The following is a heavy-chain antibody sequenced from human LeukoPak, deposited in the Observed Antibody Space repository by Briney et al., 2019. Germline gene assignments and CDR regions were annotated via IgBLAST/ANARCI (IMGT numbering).Heavy chain of an antibody. V-gene: IGHV3-7*01. CDR3: ANKARAGRFDY. D-gene: IGHD6-13*01. Sequence: PGGSLRLSCAASRFTLSNYWMSWVRQAPGKGLEWVANIKQDGSETYYADSVKGRFTISRDNSKNTLYLQMNSLRAEDTAVYYCANKARAGRFDYWGQGTLVTVSS. CDR2: IKQDGSET. CDR1: RFTLSNYW. J-gene: IGHJ4*02.